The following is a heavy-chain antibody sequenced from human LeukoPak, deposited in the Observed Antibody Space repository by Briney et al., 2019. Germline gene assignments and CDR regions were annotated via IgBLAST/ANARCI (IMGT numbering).Heavy chain of an antibody. CDR1: GGSFSGYY. CDR3: ARHPGRASIAARRGLWFDY. D-gene: IGHD6-6*01. V-gene: IGHV4-34*01. CDR2: INHSGST. Sequence: SETLSLTCAVYGGSFSGYYWSWIRQPPGKGLEWIGEINHSGSTNYNPSLKSRVTISVDTSKNQFSLKLSSVTAADTAVYYCARHPGRASIAARRGLWFDYWGQGTLVTVSS. J-gene: IGHJ4*02.